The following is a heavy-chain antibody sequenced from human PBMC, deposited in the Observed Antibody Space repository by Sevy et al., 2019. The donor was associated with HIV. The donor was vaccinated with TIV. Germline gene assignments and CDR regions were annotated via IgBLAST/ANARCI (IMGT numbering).Heavy chain of an antibody. J-gene: IGHJ3*02. CDR2: ISSSSSYI. V-gene: IGHV3-21*01. CDR3: ARDRNWGAYAFDI. D-gene: IGHD7-27*01. CDR1: GFTFSSYS. Sequence: GSLRLSCAASGFTFSSYSMNWVRQAPGKGLEWVSSISSSSSYIYYADSVKGRFTISRDNAKNSLYLQMNSLRAEDTAVYYCARDRNWGAYAFDIWGQGTMVTVSS.